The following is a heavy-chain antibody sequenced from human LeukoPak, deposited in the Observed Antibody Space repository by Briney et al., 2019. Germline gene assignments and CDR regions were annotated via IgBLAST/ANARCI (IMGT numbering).Heavy chain of an antibody. CDR2: ISGSGGST. CDR3: AKVPIAAAGTRGFFDY. J-gene: IGHJ4*02. D-gene: IGHD6-13*01. Sequence: HPGGSLRLSCAASGFTFSSYAMSWVRQAPGKGLEWVSAISGSGGSTYYADSVKGRFTISRDNSKNTLYLQMNSLRAEETAVYYCAKVPIAAAGTRGFFDYWGQGTLVTVSS. CDR1: GFTFSSYA. V-gene: IGHV3-23*01.